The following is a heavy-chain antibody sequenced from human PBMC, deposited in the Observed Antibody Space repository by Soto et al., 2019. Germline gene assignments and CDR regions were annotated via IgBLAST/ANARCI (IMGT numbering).Heavy chain of an antibody. J-gene: IGHJ3*02. D-gene: IGHD3-10*01. CDR2: IYYSGTT. V-gene: IGHV4-30-2*01. CDR1: GGSISSGGYS. CDR3: ARVWGGAFDI. Sequence: SETLSLTCAVSGGSISSGGYSWSWIRQHPGKGLEWIGYIYYSGTTYYNPSLKSRVTMSVDTSKNQFSLKLSSVTAVDTALYYCARVWGGAFDIWGQGTMV.